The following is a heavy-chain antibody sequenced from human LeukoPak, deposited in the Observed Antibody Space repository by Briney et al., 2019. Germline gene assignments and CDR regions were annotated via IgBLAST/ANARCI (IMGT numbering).Heavy chain of an antibody. CDR2: ISAYNGNT. V-gene: IGHV1-18*01. J-gene: IGHJ4*02. CDR1: GYTFTSYG. Sequence: GASVKVSCKASGYTFTSYGISWVRQAPGQGLEWMGWISAYNGNTNYAQKLQGRVTVTTDTSTSTAYMELRSLRSDDTAVYYCARDYYDSSGYSAFDYWGQGTLVTVSS. CDR3: ARDYYDSSGYSAFDY. D-gene: IGHD3-22*01.